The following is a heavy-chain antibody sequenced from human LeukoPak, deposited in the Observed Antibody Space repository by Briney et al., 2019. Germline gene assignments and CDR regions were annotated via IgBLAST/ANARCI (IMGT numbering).Heavy chain of an antibody. CDR2: ISAYNGNT. J-gene: IGHJ6*02. D-gene: IGHD3-3*01. CDR3: ARDQKHYDFWSGYPRGYYYYGMDV. Sequence: ASVKVSCKASGYTFTSYGISWVRQAPGQGLEWMGWISAYNGNTNYAQKLQGRVTMTTDTSTSTAYMELSSLRSEDTAVYYCARDQKHYDFWSGYPRGYYYYGMDVWGQGTTVTVSS. CDR1: GYTFTSYG. V-gene: IGHV1-18*01.